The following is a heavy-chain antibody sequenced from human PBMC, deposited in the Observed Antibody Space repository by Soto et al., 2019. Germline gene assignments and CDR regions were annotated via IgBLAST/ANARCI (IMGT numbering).Heavy chain of an antibody. D-gene: IGHD3-3*01. CDR2: IYYSGST. Sequence: LSLTCTVSGGSISSGDYYWSWIRQPPGKGLEWIGYIYYSGSTYYNPSLKSRVTISADTSKNQFSLKLSSVTAADTAVYYCARDFQQYYDFWSGYPRGDGMDVWGQGTTVTVSS. CDR1: GGSISSGDYY. CDR3: ARDFQQYYDFWSGYPRGDGMDV. J-gene: IGHJ6*02. V-gene: IGHV4-30-4*01.